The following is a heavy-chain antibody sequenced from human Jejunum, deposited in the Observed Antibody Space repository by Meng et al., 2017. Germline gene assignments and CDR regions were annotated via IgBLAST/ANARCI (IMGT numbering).Heavy chain of an antibody. CDR3: TTWYGEY. CDR1: GDSVSSNRAL. D-gene: IGHD3-10*01. CDR2: TYYRSEWHN. V-gene: IGHV6-1*01. J-gene: IGHJ4*02. Sequence: HVPFQQTATALATPSPTLSLTCAISGDSVSSNRALWHWVRQSPSRGLEWLGQTYYRSEWHNHYGVSVRGRITINADTSRNHFSLHLDSVTPEDTAVYYCTTWYGEYWGQGTLVTVSS.